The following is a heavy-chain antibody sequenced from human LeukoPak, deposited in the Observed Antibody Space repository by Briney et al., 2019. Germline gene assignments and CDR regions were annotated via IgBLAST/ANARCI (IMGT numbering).Heavy chain of an antibody. CDR2: IYYPGST. J-gene: IGHJ4*02. CDR3: ARQRDGYNWGFDY. CDR1: GDSITSYY. V-gene: IGHV4-59*08. D-gene: IGHD5-24*01. Sequence: PSETLSLTCTVSGDSITSYYWSWIRQPPGKGLEWIGYIYYPGSTSYNPSLKSRVAISLDTSKNQFSLKVSSVTAADTTVYFGARQRDGYNWGFDYWGQGTLVTVSS.